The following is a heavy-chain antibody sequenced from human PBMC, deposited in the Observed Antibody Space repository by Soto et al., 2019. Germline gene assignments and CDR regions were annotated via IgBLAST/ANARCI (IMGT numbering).Heavy chain of an antibody. CDR2: ISWDGGST. D-gene: IGHD3-9*01. CDR1: GFTFDDYT. Sequence: EVQLVESGGVVVQPGGSLRLSCAASGFTFDDYTMHWVRQAPGKGLEWVSLISWDGGSTYYADSVKGRFTISRDNSKNSLYLQMNSLRTEDTALYYCAKASRTGRYFDYWGQGTLVTVSS. V-gene: IGHV3-43*01. CDR3: AKASRTGRYFDY. J-gene: IGHJ4*02.